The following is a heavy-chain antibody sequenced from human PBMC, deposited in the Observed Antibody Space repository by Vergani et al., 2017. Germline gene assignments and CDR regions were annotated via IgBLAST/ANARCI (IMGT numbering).Heavy chain of an antibody. V-gene: IGHV4-34*01. Sequence: QVQLQQWGAGLLKPSETLSLTCAVYGGSFSGYYWSWIRQPPGKGLEWIGEINHSGSTNYNPPLKSHVTISVDTSKNQISLKLSSVTATDTAVYYCERTGGGYCSSASCPPSPRYYYYYYMDVWGKGTTVTVSS. D-gene: IGHD2-2*01. CDR3: ERTGGGYCSSASCPPSPRYYYYYYMDV. CDR2: INHSGST. CDR1: GGSFSGYY. J-gene: IGHJ6*03.